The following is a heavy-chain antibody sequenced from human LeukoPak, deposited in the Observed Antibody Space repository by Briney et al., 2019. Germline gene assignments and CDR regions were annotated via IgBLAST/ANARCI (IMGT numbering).Heavy chain of an antibody. V-gene: IGHV4-59*08. CDR1: GGSFSDYY. CDR2: IYHTGST. D-gene: IGHD3-16*01. J-gene: IGHJ4*02. CDR3: ARGRRGSPSDYVV. Sequence: SETLSLTCAVYGGSFSDYYWSWIRQPPGKGLEWLAYIYHTGSTNYNSSLESRVTISVDTSKNQFSLKLRSVTAADTAVYYCARGRRGSPSDYVVWGQGTLVTVSS.